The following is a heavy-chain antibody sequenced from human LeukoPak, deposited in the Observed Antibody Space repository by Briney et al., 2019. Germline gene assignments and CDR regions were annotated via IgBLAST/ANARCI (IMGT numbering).Heavy chain of an antibody. V-gene: IGHV1-46*01. D-gene: IGHD3-10*01. CDR2: INPSDGTI. CDR1: GYTFTSYY. Sequence: ASVKVSCKASGYTFTSYYMHWVRQAPGQGLEWMGIINPSDGTITYAQKFQGRVTMTRDTSTNTVHMELRSLRSEDTAVYYCARGTYYSGSGSSPHFDYSGQGTLVTASS. CDR3: ARGTYYSGSGSSPHFDY. J-gene: IGHJ4*02.